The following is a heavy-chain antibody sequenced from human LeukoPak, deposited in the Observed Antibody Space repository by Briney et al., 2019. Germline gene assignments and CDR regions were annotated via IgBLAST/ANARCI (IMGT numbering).Heavy chain of an antibody. V-gene: IGHV4-59*08. J-gene: IGHJ3*02. CDR3: ARHGGHYSPFDI. CDR2: IYYSGST. CDR1: GGSISSYY. D-gene: IGHD3-22*01. Sequence: SETLSLTCTVSGGSISSYYWSWIRQPPGKGLEWIGYIYYSGSTNYNPSLKSRVTISVDTSKNQFSLKLSSVTAADAAVYYCARHGGHYSPFDIWGQGTMVTVSS.